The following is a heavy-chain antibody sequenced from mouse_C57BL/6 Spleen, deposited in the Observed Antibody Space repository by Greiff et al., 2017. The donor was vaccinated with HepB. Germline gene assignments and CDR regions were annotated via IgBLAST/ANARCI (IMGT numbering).Heavy chain of an antibody. V-gene: IGHV5-4*01. CDR2: ISDGGSYT. CDR3: ARDRYYFDY. Sequence: DVHLVESGGGLVKPGGSLKISCAASGFTFSSYAMSWVRQTPEKRLEWVATISDGGSYTYYPDNVTGRFTISRYNAKNNLYLQMSHLKSEDTAMYDCARDRYYFDYWGQGTTLTVSS. J-gene: IGHJ2*01. CDR1: GFTFSSYA.